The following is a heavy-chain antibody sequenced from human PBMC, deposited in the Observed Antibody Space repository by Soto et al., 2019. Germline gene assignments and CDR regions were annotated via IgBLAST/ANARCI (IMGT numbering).Heavy chain of an antibody. D-gene: IGHD3-10*01. CDR2: TSYDGLNT. J-gene: IGHJ4*02. CDR3: AKSSSGLRDYFDS. Sequence: GLSLRLSCAVSGFTLSTFAMHWVRQAPGKGLEWVATTSYDGLNTFYGESVRGRFSISRDTSKNTLFLQMNSLKTEDTAVYYCAKSSSGLRDYFDSWGRGTLVTVSS. CDR1: GFTLSTFA. V-gene: IGHV3-30-3*02.